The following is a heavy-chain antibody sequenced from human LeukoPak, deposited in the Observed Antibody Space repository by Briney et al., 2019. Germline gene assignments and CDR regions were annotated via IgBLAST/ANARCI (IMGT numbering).Heavy chain of an antibody. J-gene: IGHJ4*02. CDR2: INPSGGRT. CDR1: GYTFTSDY. Sequence: ASVKVSCKASGYTFTSDYIHWMRQAPGQGLEWLGIINPSGGRTTYGQNFQGRVTMTRDTSTSTVYMELSSLRSEDTAVYYCARGSRFLDYWGQGTLVTVSS. V-gene: IGHV1-46*01. CDR3: ARGSRFLDY. D-gene: IGHD3-3*01.